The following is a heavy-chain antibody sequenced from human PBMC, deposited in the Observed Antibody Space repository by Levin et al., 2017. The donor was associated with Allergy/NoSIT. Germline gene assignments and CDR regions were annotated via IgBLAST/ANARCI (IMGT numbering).Heavy chain of an antibody. CDR1: GFTFSSYA. D-gene: IGHD6-13*01. CDR2: ISGSGGST. J-gene: IGHJ6*02. Sequence: GGSLRLSCAASGFTFSSYAMSWVRQAPGKGLEWVSAISGSGGSTYYADSVKGRFTISRDNSKNTLYLQMNSLRAEDTAVYYCAKGRIAAAGRGYYYGMDVWGQGTTVTVSS. CDR3: AKGRIAAAGRGYYYGMDV. V-gene: IGHV3-23*01.